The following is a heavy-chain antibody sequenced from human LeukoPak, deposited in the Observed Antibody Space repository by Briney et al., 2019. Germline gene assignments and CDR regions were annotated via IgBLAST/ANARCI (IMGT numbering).Heavy chain of an antibody. J-gene: IGHJ4*02. CDR2: IYSSGNT. D-gene: IGHD3-3*01. CDR1: GGSISSYY. Sequence: PSETLSLTCTVSGGSISSYYWSWIRQPPGKGLEWIGYIYSSGNTNYNPSLKSRVAISVDTSKNQFSLKLSSVTAADTAVYYCARHRSINSDFWSGYHLDYWGQGTLVTVSS. CDR3: ARHRSINSDFWSGYHLDY. V-gene: IGHV4-59*08.